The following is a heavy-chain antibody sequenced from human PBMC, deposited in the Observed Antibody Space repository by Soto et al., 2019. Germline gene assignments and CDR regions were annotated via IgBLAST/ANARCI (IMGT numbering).Heavy chain of an antibody. CDR1: GFSLSTSGVG. V-gene: IGHV2-5*02. CDR2: IYWDDDK. D-gene: IGHD3-3*01. CDR3: AHMRERFFECHPYYYYYIDA. Sequence: QITLKESGPTLVKPTQTLTPTCTFSGFSLSTSGVGVGWIRQPPGKALEWLALIYWDDDKRYSTSLKSRPTTTKDTYKNQVVLTVTNMDSVDTDTYYCAHMRERFFECHPYYYYYIDAWGKGTTVTVSS. J-gene: IGHJ6*03.